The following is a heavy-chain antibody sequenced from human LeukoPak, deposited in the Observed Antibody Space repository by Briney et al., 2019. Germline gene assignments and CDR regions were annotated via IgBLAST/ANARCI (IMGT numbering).Heavy chain of an antibody. CDR3: ARGLRPAFDY. V-gene: IGHV1-46*01. CDR1: GYTFTSYY. Sequence: ASVKVSCKASGYTFTSYYMHWVRQAPGQGLEWMGIINPSGGSTSYAQKFQGRVTMTRDTSISTAYMELSRLRSDDTAVYYCARGLRPAFDYWGQGTLVTVSS. J-gene: IGHJ4*02. CDR2: INPSGGST.